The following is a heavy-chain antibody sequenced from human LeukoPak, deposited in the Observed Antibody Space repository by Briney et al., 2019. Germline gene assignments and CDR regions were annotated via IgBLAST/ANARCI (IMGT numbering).Heavy chain of an antibody. V-gene: IGHV4-59*01. CDR2: IYYSGST. Sequence: SETLSLTCTVSGGSISSYYWSWIRQPPGKGLEWIGYIYYSGSTNYNPSLKSRVTISVDTSKNQLSLKLSSVTAADTAVHYCARHLDSGYEAFDIWGQGTMVTVSS. D-gene: IGHD5-12*01. CDR3: ARHLDSGYEAFDI. CDR1: GGSISSYY. J-gene: IGHJ3*02.